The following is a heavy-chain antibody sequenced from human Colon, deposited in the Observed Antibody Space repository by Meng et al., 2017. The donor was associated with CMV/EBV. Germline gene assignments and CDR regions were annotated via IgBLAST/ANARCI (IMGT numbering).Heavy chain of an antibody. J-gene: IGHJ6*02. CDR1: GFSVTNNY. CDR3: ARVMTTITTLAKDV. CDR2: SYYGGNT. Sequence: GESLKISCAASGFSVTNNYFTWVRQAPGKGLERVAVSYYGGNTYYADSVKGRFTISRDNSKNSLYLQMNSLRGEDRAVYYCARVMTTITTLAKDVWGQGTTVTVSS. D-gene: IGHD5-24*01. V-gene: IGHV3-66*02.